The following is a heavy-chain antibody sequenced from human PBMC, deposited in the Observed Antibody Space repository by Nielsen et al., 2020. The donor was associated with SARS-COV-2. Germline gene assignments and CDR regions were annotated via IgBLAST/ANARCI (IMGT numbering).Heavy chain of an antibody. CDR2: ISYDGSNK. Sequence: GGSLRLSCAASGFTFSSYAMHWVRQAPGKGLEWVAVISYDGSNKYYADSVKGRFAISRDNAKSSLYLQMSSLRAEDTGVYYCVRESSTYYIDYWGQGILVTVSS. J-gene: IGHJ4*02. CDR3: VRESSTYYIDY. D-gene: IGHD2-15*01. V-gene: IGHV3-30*09. CDR1: GFTFSSYA.